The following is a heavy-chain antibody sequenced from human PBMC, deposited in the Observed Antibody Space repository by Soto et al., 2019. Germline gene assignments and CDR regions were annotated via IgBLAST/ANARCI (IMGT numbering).Heavy chain of an antibody. Sequence: ASVKVSCKASGYTFTGYYMHRVRQAPGQGLEWMGWINPNSGGTNYAQKFQGWVTMTRDXXXXXAXMXLXXXXSDXTAVYYCARDSGSYYINFQHWGQGTLVTVSS. CDR3: ARDSGSYYINFQH. J-gene: IGHJ1*01. D-gene: IGHD1-26*01. CDR1: GYTFTGYY. V-gene: IGHV1-2*04. CDR2: INPNSGGT.